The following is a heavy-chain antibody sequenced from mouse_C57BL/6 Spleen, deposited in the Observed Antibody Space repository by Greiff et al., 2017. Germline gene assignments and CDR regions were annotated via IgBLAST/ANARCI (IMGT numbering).Heavy chain of an antibody. CDR1: GYAFSSSW. CDR3: ARSHYDAMDY. CDR2: IYPGDGDT. Sequence: QVQLQQSGPELVKPGASVKISCKASGYAFSSSWMNWVKQRPGKGLEWIGRIYPGDGDTNYNGKFKGKATLTADKSSSTAYMQLSSLTSEDSAVYFCARSHYDAMDYWGQGTSVTVSS. D-gene: IGHD1-1*02. V-gene: IGHV1-82*01. J-gene: IGHJ4*01.